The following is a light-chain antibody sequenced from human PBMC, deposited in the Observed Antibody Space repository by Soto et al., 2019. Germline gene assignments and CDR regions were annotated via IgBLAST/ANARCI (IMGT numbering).Light chain of an antibody. Sequence: EIVLTQAPGTLSLSPGXRANLSCRTSQSGSNNYLAWYQQKPGQAPRLLIYGAARRATGIPDRFSGSGAVTDLTLSISRLEPEDFAVYYCQEYSSRGTFGQVTRVDIK. CDR2: GAA. CDR1: QSGSNNY. V-gene: IGKV3-20*01. J-gene: IGKJ1*01. CDR3: QEYSSRGT.